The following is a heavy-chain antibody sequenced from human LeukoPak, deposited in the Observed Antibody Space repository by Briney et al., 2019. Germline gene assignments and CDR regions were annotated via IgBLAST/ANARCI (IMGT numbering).Heavy chain of an antibody. CDR2: IDXSDSYT. J-gene: IGHJ4*02. CDR3: ARLRVVATSFDY. V-gene: IGHV5-10-1*01. CDR1: GYSFTXXX. D-gene: IGHD5-12*01. Sequence: GESLRISCXGSGYSFTXXXXXXXXQMPXXXXXXMVRIDXSDSYTNYXXSXQGXVTXSADKSISTAYLQWSSLKASDTAMYYCARLRVVATSFDYWGQGTLVTVSS.